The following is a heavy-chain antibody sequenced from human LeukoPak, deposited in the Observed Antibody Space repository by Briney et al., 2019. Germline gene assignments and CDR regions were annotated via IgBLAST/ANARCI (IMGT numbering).Heavy chain of an antibody. D-gene: IGHD6-19*01. V-gene: IGHV4-4*07. CDR1: GGSISSDY. J-gene: IGHJ4*02. CDR3: ARAVAVAGTALDY. Sequence: SETLSLTCTVSGGSISSDYWSLVRHPAGEGLEWIVRIYSSANTNYNPSLRSRVTMSVDTSKNQFSLKLTSVTAADTAVYYCARAVAVAGTALDYWGQGTLVTVSS. CDR2: IYSSANT.